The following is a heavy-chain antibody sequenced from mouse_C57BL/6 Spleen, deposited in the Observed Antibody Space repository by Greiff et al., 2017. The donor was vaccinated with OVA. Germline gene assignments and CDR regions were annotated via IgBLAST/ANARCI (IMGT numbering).Heavy chain of an antibody. J-gene: IGHJ4*01. CDR1: GYTFTDYY. Sequence: DVQLQESGPVLVKPGASVKMSCKASGYTFTDYYMNWVKQSHGKSLEWIGVINPYNGGTSYNQKFKGKATLTVDKSSSTAYMELNSLTSEDSAVYYCARMGYDYDYAMDYWGQGTSVTVSS. V-gene: IGHV1-19*01. CDR3: ARMGYDYDYAMDY. D-gene: IGHD2-4*01. CDR2: INPYNGGT.